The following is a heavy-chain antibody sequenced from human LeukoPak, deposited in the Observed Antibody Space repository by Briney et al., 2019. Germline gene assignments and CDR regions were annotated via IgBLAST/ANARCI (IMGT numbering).Heavy chain of an antibody. CDR3: AVNHYCSGGSCSPYYFDY. V-gene: IGHV4-30-4*08. CDR2: IYYSGST. D-gene: IGHD2-15*01. Sequence: PSETLSLTCTVSGGSISSGDYYWSWIRQPPGKGLEWIGYIYYSGSTYYNPSLKSRVTISVDTSENQFPLKLSSVTAADTAVYYCAVNHYCSGGSCSPYYFDYWGQGTLVTVSS. CDR1: GGSISSGDYY. J-gene: IGHJ4*02.